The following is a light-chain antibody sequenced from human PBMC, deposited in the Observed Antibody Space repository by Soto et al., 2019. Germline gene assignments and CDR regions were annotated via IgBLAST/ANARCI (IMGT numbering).Light chain of an antibody. CDR3: QQYNNWPPWT. V-gene: IGKV3-15*01. J-gene: IGKJ3*01. CDR2: GAS. CDR1: QSVSSN. Sequence: EIVMTQSPATLSVSPGERATLSCRASQSVSSNLAWYQQKPGQAPRLLIYGASTRATGLPARFSGSGSGTEFTLTISSLQSEDFAVYYCQQYNNWPPWTFGPGTKVDIK.